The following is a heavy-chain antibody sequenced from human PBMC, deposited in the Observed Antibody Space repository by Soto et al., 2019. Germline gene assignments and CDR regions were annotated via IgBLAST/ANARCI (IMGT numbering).Heavy chain of an antibody. CDR2: INSDGSST. J-gene: IGHJ6*03. Sequence: GESLKISCAASGFTFSSYWMHWVRQAPGKGLVWVSRINSDGSSTSYADSVKGRFTISRDNAKNTLYLQMNSLRAEDTAVYYCARRRREVVPAAYYYYYMDVWGKGTTVTVSS. CDR1: GFTFSSYW. D-gene: IGHD2-2*01. V-gene: IGHV3-74*01. CDR3: ARRRREVVPAAYYYYYMDV.